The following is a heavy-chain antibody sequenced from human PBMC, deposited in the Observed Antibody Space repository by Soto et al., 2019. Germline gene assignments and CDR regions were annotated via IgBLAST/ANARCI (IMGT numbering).Heavy chain of an antibody. V-gene: IGHV3-48*01. CDR1: GFTFSSYS. CDR3: ARDEGVVEVVAATDNGFDI. Sequence: GGSLRLSCAASGFTFSSYSMNWVRQAPGKGLEWVSYISSSSSTIYYADSVKGRFTISRDNAKNTLYLQMNSLRAEDTAVSYCARDEGVVEVVAATDNGFDIWGQGTMVTVSS. D-gene: IGHD2-15*01. CDR2: ISSSSSTI. J-gene: IGHJ3*02.